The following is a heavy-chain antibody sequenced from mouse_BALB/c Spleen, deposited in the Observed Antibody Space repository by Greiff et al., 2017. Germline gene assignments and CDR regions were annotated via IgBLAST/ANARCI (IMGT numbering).Heavy chain of an antibody. J-gene: IGHJ4*01. CDR1: GFSLTSYG. CDR2: IWAGGST. Sequence: VMLVESGPGLVAPSQSLSITCTVSGFSLTSYGVHWVRQPPGKGLEWLGVIWAGGSTNYNSALMSRLSISKDNSKSQVFLKMNSLQTDDTAMYYCARDNGNYGSMDYWGQGTSVTVSS. CDR3: ARDNGNYGSMDY. V-gene: IGHV2-9*02. D-gene: IGHD2-1*01.